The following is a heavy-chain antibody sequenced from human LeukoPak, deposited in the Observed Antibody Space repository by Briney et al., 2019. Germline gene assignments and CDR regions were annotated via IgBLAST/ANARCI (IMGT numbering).Heavy chain of an antibody. CDR1: GFTFSSYG. V-gene: IGHV3-33*01. CDR2: IWYDGSNK. D-gene: IGHD3-10*01. CDR3: ARDYYGSGSYHNWFDP. Sequence: PGRSLRLSCAASGFTFSSYGMHWVRQAPGKGLEWVAVIWYDGSNKYYADSVKGRFTISRDNSKNTLCLQMNSLRAEDTAVYYCARDYYGSGSYHNWFDPWGQGTLVTVSS. J-gene: IGHJ5*02.